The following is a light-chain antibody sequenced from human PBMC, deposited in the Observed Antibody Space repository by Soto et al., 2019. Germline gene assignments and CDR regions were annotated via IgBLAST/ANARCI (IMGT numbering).Light chain of an antibody. J-gene: IGKJ1*01. CDR2: GAS. Sequence: EIVMTQSPATLPVSPGERATLSCRAIQSVSSNLAWFQQKHAQAPRRLIYGASTGDTGISARFSGSGSGTEFTLTISSLQSGDFAVYHCQQYNKWPPTFGQGTKVDIK. CDR1: QSVSSN. CDR3: QQYNKWPPT. V-gene: IGKV3-15*01.